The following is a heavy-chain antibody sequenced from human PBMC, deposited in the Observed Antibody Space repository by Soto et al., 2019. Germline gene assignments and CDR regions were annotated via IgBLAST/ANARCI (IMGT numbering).Heavy chain of an antibody. V-gene: IGHV1-18*01. D-gene: IGHD3-22*01. J-gene: IGHJ4*02. Sequence: QVQLVQSGGEVRKPGASVKVSCKASGYTFDIYGISWVRQVPGQGPEWMGWISADNGDTKYAQKFQDRVIMTTDTSTSTAFIEVRRLGSDDTAVYFCARDRSYYYESSGYPFDYWGQGTPVSVSS. CDR1: GYTFDIYG. CDR3: ARDRSYYYESSGYPFDY. CDR2: ISADNGDT.